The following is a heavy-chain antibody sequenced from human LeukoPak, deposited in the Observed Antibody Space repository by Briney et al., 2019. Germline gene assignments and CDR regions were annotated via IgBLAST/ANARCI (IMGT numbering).Heavy chain of an antibody. CDR2: IWYDGSNK. CDR3: ARDSSWQLEYFQH. CDR1: GFTFSSYG. J-gene: IGHJ1*01. D-gene: IGHD6-13*01. V-gene: IGHV3-33*01. Sequence: GGSLRLSCAASGFTFSSYGMHWVRQAPGKGLEWVAVIWYDGSNKYYADSVKGRFTISRDNSENTLYLQMNSLRAEDTAVYYCARDSSWQLEYFQHWGQGTLVTVSS.